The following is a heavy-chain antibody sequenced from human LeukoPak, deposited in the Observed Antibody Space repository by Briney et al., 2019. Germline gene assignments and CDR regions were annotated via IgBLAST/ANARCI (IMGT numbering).Heavy chain of an antibody. CDR3: ARAGPHGRTPFDI. V-gene: IGHV4-34*01. J-gene: IGHJ3*02. CDR2: INHSGST. Sequence: SETLSLTCAVYGGSFSGYYWSWLRQPPGKGLEWIGEINHSGSTNYNPSLKSRVTISVDTSKNQFSLKLSSVTAADTAVYYCARAGPHGRTPFDIWGQGTMVTVSS. CDR1: GGSFSGYY. D-gene: IGHD2-8*01.